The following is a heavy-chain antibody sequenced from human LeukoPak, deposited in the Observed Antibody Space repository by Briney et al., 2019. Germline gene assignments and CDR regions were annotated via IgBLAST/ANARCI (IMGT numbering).Heavy chain of an antibody. Sequence: GASVKVSCKASGGTVSSYAISGVRQAPGQGLEWMGRIIPIFGTANYAQKFQGRVTITTDESTSTAYMELSSLRSEDTAVYYCAGGSGSIAAAGYYFDYWGQGTLVTVSS. CDR3: AGGSGSIAAAGYYFDY. J-gene: IGHJ4*02. V-gene: IGHV1-69*05. CDR2: IIPIFGTA. CDR1: GGTVSSYA. D-gene: IGHD6-13*01.